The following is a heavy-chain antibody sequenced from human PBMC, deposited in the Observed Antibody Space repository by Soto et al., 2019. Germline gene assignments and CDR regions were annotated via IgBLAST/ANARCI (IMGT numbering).Heavy chain of an antibody. CDR2: IDGIGGIT. CDR1: GFTFGNTD. CDR3: VKNSGWFNT. J-gene: IGHJ5*02. V-gene: IGHV3-23*01. Sequence: QLLQAGGCLVQPGGSLTLSCAASGFTFGNTDMSWVRQAPGEGLECVSTIDGIGGITYYADSVKGRFTISRDNSRNTVYLQMNSLRGDDTALYYCVKNSGWFNTWGPGARVTVSS. D-gene: IGHD3-10*01.